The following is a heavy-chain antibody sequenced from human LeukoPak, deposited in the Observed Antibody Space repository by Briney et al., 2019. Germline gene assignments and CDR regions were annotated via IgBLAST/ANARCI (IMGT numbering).Heavy chain of an antibody. CDR2: ISAYNGNT. D-gene: IGHD2-15*01. Sequence: GASVKVSCKASGYTFTSYGISWVRQAPGQGLEWMGWISAYNGNTNYAQKLQGRVTMTTDTSTSTAYMELRSLGSDDTAVYYCARPLVVVAEEYYYYGMDVWGQGTTVTVSS. V-gene: IGHV1-18*01. CDR1: GYTFTSYG. CDR3: ARPLVVVAEEYYYYGMDV. J-gene: IGHJ6*02.